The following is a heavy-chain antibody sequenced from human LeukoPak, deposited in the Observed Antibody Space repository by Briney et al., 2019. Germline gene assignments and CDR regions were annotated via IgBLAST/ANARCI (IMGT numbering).Heavy chain of an antibody. D-gene: IGHD4-17*01. CDR1: GFTFSSYA. CDR2: ISGSGGST. J-gene: IGHJ5*02. CDR3: AKDLDDYGAGLNWFDP. Sequence: GSLRLSCAASGFTFSSYAMSWVRQAPGKGLEWVSAISGSGGSTYYADSVKGRFTISRDNSKNTLYLQMNSLRAEDTAVYYCAKDLDDYGAGLNWFDPWGQGTLVTVSS. V-gene: IGHV3-23*01.